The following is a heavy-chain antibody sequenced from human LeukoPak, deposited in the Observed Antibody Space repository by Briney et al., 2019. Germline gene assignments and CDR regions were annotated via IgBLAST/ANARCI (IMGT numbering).Heavy chain of an antibody. Sequence: SHTLSLTCAISGDSVSSNSAAWNWMTQSPSRGLEWLGRTYYRSKWYNDYAVSVKSRITINLDTSKNQFSLQLNSVTPEDTAVYYCAREGYDSSGHSYYFDYWGQGTLVTVSS. D-gene: IGHD3-22*01. V-gene: IGHV6-1*01. CDR1: GDSVSSNSAA. CDR3: AREGYDSSGHSYYFDY. CDR2: TYYRSKWYN. J-gene: IGHJ4*02.